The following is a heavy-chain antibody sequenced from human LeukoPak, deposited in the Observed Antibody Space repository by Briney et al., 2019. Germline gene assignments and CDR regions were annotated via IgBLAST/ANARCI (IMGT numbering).Heavy chain of an antibody. CDR2: IIPIFGTA. J-gene: IGHJ5*02. D-gene: IGHD3-16*01. V-gene: IGHV1-69*05. CDR3: ARDLGLRPPGRFDP. Sequence: SVKVSCKASGGTFSSYAISWVRQAPGQGLEWMGGIIPIFGTANYAQKFQGRVTITTDESTSTAYMELSSLRSDDTAVYYCARDLGLRPPGRFDPWGQGTLVTVSS. CDR1: GGTFSSYA.